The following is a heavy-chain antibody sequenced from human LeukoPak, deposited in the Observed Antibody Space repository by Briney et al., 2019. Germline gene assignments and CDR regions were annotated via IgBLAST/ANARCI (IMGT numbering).Heavy chain of an antibody. CDR1: GGSISSYY. CDR3: ARGWGSGYSDFDY. J-gene: IGHJ4*03. V-gene: IGHV4-59*08. D-gene: IGHD3-22*01. CDR2: IYYSGST. Sequence: SETLSLTCTVSGGSISSYYWSWIRQPPGKGLEWIGYIYYSGSTNYNPSLKSRVTISVDTSKNQFSLKLSSVTAADTAVYYCARGWGSGYSDFDYWGQGTMVTVSS.